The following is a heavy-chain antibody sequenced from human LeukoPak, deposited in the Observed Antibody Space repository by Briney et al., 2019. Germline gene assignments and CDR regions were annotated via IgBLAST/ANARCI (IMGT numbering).Heavy chain of an antibody. J-gene: IGHJ4*02. D-gene: IGHD6-19*01. CDR2: ISRSGRTI. CDR1: GFTFSDYY. V-gene: IGHV3-11*04. CDR3: ARDSGSGWSHDY. Sequence: SPGGTLRLSCAASGFTFSDYYMSWIRQAPGKGLEWVSYISRSGRTIYYADSVKGRFTISRDNAKNSLYLQMNSLRDEDTAVYYCARDSGSGWSHDYWGQGTLVTVTS.